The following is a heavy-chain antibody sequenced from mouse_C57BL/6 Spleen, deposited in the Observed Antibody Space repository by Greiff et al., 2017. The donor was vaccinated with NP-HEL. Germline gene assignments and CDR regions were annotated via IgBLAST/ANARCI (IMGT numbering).Heavy chain of an antibody. J-gene: IGHJ3*01. D-gene: IGHD4-1*01. V-gene: IGHV5-6*01. CDR2: ISSGGSYT. Sequence: EVQRVESGGDLVKPGGSLKLSCAASGFTFSSYGMSWVRQTPDKRLEWVATISSGGSYTYYPDSVKGRFTISRDNAKNTLYLQMSSLKSEDTAMYYCARHEEGGKLGRFAYWGQGTLVTVSA. CDR3: ARHEEGGKLGRFAY. CDR1: GFTFSSYG.